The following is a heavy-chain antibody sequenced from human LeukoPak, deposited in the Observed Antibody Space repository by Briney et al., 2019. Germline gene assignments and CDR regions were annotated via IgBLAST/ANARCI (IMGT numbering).Heavy chain of an antibody. D-gene: IGHD4-23*01. Sequence: GGSLRLSCEASGLTFSRYWMHWVRQPPGGGLVWVSRINPDGSTTEYADSVKGRFTISRDNAKNTLYLQMNSLGVEDTATYHCATGAGSGNNRPPDVFDIWGQGALVTVSS. CDR3: ATGAGSGNNRPPDVFDI. J-gene: IGHJ3*02. CDR2: INPDGSTT. V-gene: IGHV3-74*01. CDR1: GLTFSRYW.